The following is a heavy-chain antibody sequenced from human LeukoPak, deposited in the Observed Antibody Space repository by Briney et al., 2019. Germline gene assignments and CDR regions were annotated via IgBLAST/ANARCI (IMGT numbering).Heavy chain of an antibody. J-gene: IGHJ4*02. CDR3: TREGKALKYFDY. CDR1: GYTLTNYY. V-gene: IGHV1-46*01. CDR2: INPSDGST. Sequence: GASVKLSCKASGYTLTNYYMHWVRQAPGQGLEWMGIINPSDGSTRYAEKFQGRVTKTRDTSTSTVYTELSSLRYEDTAVYYCTREGKALKYFDYWGQGTLVTVSS.